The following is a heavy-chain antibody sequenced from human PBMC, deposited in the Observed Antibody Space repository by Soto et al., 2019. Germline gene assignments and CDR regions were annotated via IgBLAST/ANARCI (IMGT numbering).Heavy chain of an antibody. CDR2: IVVGSGNT. CDR1: GFTFTSSA. CDR3: AADHAHDSSGYYLGPDY. V-gene: IGHV1-58*01. J-gene: IGHJ4*02. D-gene: IGHD3-22*01. Sequence: QMQLVQSGPEVKKPGTSVKVSCKASGFTFTSSAVQWVRQARGQRLEWIGWIVVGSGNTNYAQKFQERVTITRDMSTSTSYMELSSLRSEDTAVYYCAADHAHDSSGYYLGPDYWGQGTLVTVSS.